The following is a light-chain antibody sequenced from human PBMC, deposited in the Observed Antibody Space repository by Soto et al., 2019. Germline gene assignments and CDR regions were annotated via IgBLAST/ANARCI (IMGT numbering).Light chain of an antibody. CDR1: QGISNS. CDR3: QKYNTAPWT. CDR2: AAS. Sequence: DIQMTQSPSSLSASVGDRVTITCRASQGISNSLAWYQQKPGKVPKLLIYAASTLHSGVPSRFSGSRSGTDFTLAISSLQPEDVATYYCQKYNTAPWTFGQGTKVEIK. J-gene: IGKJ1*01. V-gene: IGKV1-27*01.